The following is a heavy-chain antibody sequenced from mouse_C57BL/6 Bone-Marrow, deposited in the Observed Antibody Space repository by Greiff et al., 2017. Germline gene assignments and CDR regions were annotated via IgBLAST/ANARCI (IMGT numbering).Heavy chain of an antibody. J-gene: IGHJ4*01. Sequence: EVQLVESGGGLVQPKGSLELSCAASGFSFNTYAMNWVRQAPGKGLEWVARIRSKSNNYATYYADSVKDRFTISRDDSESMLYLQMNNLKTEDTAMYYCVRRTFYYAMDYWGQGTSVTVSS. V-gene: IGHV10-1*01. CDR2: IRSKSNNYAT. CDR3: VRRTFYYAMDY. CDR1: GFSFNTYA.